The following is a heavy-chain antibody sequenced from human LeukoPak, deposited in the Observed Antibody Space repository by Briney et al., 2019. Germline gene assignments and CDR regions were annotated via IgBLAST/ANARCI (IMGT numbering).Heavy chain of an antibody. CDR1: GFTFSSYW. V-gene: IGHV3-74*03. Sequence: GGSLRLSCAASGFTFSSYWMHWVRQAPGKGLVWVSRINSDGSSITYADSVKGRFTISRDNAKNTLYLQMNSLRVEDTAVYYCAREGRVSGYDFDCWGQGTLVTVPS. CDR3: AREGRVSGYDFDC. CDR2: INSDGSSI. D-gene: IGHD5-12*01. J-gene: IGHJ4*02.